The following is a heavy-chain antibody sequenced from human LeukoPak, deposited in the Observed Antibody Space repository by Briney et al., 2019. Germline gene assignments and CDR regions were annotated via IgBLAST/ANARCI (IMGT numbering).Heavy chain of an antibody. Sequence: ASVKVSCKASGYTFTGYYMHWVRQAPGKGLEWMGGFDPEDGETIYAQKFQGRVTMTEDTSTDTAYMELSSLRSEDTAVYYCATLPVITFGGVYYFDYWGQGTLVTVSS. CDR1: GYTFTGYY. D-gene: IGHD3-16*01. J-gene: IGHJ4*02. CDR2: FDPEDGET. CDR3: ATLPVITFGGVYYFDY. V-gene: IGHV1-24*01.